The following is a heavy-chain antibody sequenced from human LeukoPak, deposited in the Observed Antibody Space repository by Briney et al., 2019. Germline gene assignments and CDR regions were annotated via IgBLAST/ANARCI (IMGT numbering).Heavy chain of an antibody. CDR3: ARGRGYSDYDHLNYFDH. J-gene: IGHJ4*02. CDR2: IYYSGST. CDR1: GDSISSYY. D-gene: IGHD5-12*01. V-gene: IGHV4-59*08. Sequence: SETLSLTCIVSGDSISSYYWSWIRQPPGKGLEWIGYIYYSGSTNYNPSLKGRVTISLDTSKNQFSLKLSSVTAADTAVYYCARGRGYSDYDHLNYFDHWGQGILVTVSS.